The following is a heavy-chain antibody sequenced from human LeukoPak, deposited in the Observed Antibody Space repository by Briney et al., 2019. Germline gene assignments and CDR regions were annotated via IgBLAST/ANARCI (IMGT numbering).Heavy chain of an antibody. V-gene: IGHV3-9*01. J-gene: IGHJ4*02. Sequence: GGSLRLSCAASGFTFDEYAMHWARQAPGKGLEWVSGISWNSGSIGYADSVKGRFTISRDNAKNSLYLQMNSLRAEDTALYYCAKDQYGSGSYYTDWGQGTLVTVSS. CDR1: GFTFDEYA. CDR3: AKDQYGSGSYYTD. D-gene: IGHD3-10*01. CDR2: ISWNSGSI.